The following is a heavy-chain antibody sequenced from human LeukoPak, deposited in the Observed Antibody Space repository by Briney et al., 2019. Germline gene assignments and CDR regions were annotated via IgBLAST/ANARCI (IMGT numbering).Heavy chain of an antibody. CDR2: IIPIFGTA. D-gene: IGHD4-23*01. Sequence: GASVKVSCKASGYTFTSYAMHWVRQAPGQRLEWMGGIIPIFGTANYAQKFQGRVTITADESTSTAYMELSSLRSEDTAVYYCARDPDYGGNLWKGAEYFQHWGQGTLVTVSS. V-gene: IGHV1-69*13. CDR3: ARDPDYGGNLWKGAEYFQH. CDR1: GYTFTSYA. J-gene: IGHJ1*01.